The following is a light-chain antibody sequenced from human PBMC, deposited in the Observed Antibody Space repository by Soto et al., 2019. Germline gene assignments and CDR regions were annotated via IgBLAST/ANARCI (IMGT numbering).Light chain of an antibody. CDR3: QQYGRSHPFT. CDR2: GAS. J-gene: IGKJ2*01. V-gene: IGKV3-20*01. CDR1: QSVSSTY. Sequence: IVLTQSPGTLSLSPGERATLSCRASQSVSSTYMAWYQQRPGQAPRLLIYGASSRATGIPDRFSGSGSGTDVTLTISRLEPENFAVYLCQQYGRSHPFTLGQGTKVEIK.